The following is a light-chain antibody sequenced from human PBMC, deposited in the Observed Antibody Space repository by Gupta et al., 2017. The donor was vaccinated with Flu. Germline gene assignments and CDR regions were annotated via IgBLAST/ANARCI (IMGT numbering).Light chain of an antibody. Sequence: DIQMTQSPSTLSASVGDRVIITCRASQSISSWLAWYQQKPGKAPKLLIYKASTLESGVPSRFSGSGSGTEFTLTISNLQPDDFATYYCQQYNTMGRTFG. CDR1: QSISSW. CDR3: QQYNTMGRT. V-gene: IGKV1-5*03. CDR2: KAS. J-gene: IGKJ1*01.